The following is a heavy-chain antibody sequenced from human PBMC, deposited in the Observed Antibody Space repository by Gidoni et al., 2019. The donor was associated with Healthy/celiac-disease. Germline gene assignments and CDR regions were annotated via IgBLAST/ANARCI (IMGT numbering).Heavy chain of an antibody. Sequence: QVQLVHSGAEVQQPGSPAKVSCKASGGPFSSYAISWVRQAPGKGLEWMGGIIPIVGTADYAQKVQGRVTINADKYTSTAYMELSSLRSEDTAVYYCARSDDYDSSGYDYWGQGTLVTVSS. J-gene: IGHJ4*02. D-gene: IGHD3-22*01. CDR2: IIPIVGTA. CDR3: ARSDDYDSSGYDY. V-gene: IGHV1-69*06. CDR1: GGPFSSYA.